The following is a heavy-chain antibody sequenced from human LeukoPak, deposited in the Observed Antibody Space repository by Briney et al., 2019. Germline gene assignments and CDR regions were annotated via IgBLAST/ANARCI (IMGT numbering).Heavy chain of an antibody. J-gene: IGHJ4*02. CDR2: IIPIFGTA. V-gene: IGHV1-69*01. D-gene: IGHD6-19*01. CDR3: ASVIYGSGWYPTFDY. CDR1: GGTFSSYA. Sequence: ASVKVSCTTSGGTFSSYAISWVRQAPGQGLEWMGGIIPIFGTANYAQKFQGRVTITADESTSTAYMELSSLRSEDTAVYYCASVIYGSGWYPTFDYWGQGTLVTVSS.